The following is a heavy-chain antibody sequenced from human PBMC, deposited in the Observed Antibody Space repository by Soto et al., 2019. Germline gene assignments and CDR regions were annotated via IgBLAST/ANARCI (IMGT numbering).Heavy chain of an antibody. V-gene: IGHV3-23*01. CDR2: ISGSGGST. CDR1: GFTFSSYV. CDR3: AKGSRSSPIYYYYYMDV. J-gene: IGHJ6*03. D-gene: IGHD1-26*01. Sequence: EVQLLESGGGLVQPGGSLRLSCAASGFTFSSYVMSWVRQAPGKGLEWVSAISGSGGSTYYADSVKGRFTISRDNSKNTLYLQMNSLRAEDTAVYYCAKGSRSSPIYYYYYMDVWGKGTTVTVSS.